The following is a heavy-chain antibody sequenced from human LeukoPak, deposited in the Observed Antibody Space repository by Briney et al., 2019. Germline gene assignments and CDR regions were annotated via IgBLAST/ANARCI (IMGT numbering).Heavy chain of an antibody. J-gene: IGHJ4*02. CDR2: ISYDGSTK. CDR3: AAILSRDGYNIYY. D-gene: IGHD5-24*01. Sequence: GGSLRLSCTASGFTFSTYGMHWVRQAPGKGLEWVTLISYDGSTKYYSDSVKGRFTLSRDNSKNTLYLQMNSLRAEDTAVYYCAAILSRDGYNIYYWGQGTLVTVSS. CDR1: GFTFSTYG. V-gene: IGHV3-30*03.